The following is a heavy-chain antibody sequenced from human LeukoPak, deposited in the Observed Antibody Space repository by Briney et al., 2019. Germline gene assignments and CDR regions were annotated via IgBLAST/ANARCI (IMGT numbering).Heavy chain of an antibody. D-gene: IGHD3-10*01. Sequence: PGGSLRLSCAASGFTFSSYGMHWVRQAPGKGLEWVAVISYDGSNKYYADSVKGRFTISRDNSKNTLYLQMNSLRAEDTAVYYCAKWMVRGVTRTDAFDIWGQGTMVTVSP. CDR1: GFTFSSYG. CDR3: AKWMVRGVTRTDAFDI. CDR2: ISYDGSNK. J-gene: IGHJ3*02. V-gene: IGHV3-30*18.